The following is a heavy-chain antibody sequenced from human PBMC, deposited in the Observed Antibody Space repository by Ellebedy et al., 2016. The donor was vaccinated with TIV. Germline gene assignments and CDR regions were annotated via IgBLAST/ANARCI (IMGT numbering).Heavy chain of an antibody. CDR2: MNPNNGNT. V-gene: IGHV1-18*01. J-gene: IGHJ4*02. D-gene: IGHD2-2*01. CDR1: GYTSVYYD. CDR3: ARDRGTSYYFDD. Sequence: ASVKVSXKASGYTSVYYDTNWVRHAPGQGLEWLGWMNPNNGNTGYAQKLRGRVTMTTDTSTSTVYMELRGLRDDDTAVYYCARDRGTSYYFDDWGQGTLVTVSS.